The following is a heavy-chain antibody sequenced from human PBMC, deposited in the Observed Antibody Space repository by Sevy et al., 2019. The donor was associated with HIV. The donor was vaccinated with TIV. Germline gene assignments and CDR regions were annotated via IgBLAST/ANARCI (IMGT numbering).Heavy chain of an antibody. CDR1: GFTFSDYY. D-gene: IGHD5-18*01. CDR3: ARVRYKYGPYYFDY. CDR2: ISTSSTYT. J-gene: IGHJ4*02. Sequence: GSLRLSCSASGFTFSDYYMSWIRQAPGKGLEWVSYISTSSTYTNHADSVKGRFTISRDNANNSLYLQMNSLRAEDTAVYFCARVRYKYGPYYFDYWGQGTLVTVSS. V-gene: IGHV3-11*06.